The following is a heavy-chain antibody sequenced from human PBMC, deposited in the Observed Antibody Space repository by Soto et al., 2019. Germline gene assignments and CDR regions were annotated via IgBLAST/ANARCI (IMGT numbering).Heavy chain of an antibody. V-gene: IGHV3-23*01. Sequence: GGSLILSCGAFGFTFSSYAVNWVRTAPGKGLEWVSAISGSGGSTYYADSVKGRFTISRDNSKNTLYLQMNSLRAEDTAVYYCAKDDPLRWPSDYWGQETLVTVSA. J-gene: IGHJ4*02. CDR3: AKDDPLRWPSDY. D-gene: IGHD4-17*01. CDR2: ISGSGGST. CDR1: GFTFSSYA.